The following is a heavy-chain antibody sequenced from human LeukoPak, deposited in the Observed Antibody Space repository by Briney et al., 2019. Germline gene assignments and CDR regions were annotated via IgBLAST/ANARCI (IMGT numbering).Heavy chain of an antibody. V-gene: IGHV1-69*01. CDR2: LIPMFGGP. Sequence: ASVKVSCKASGGTFSTYGITWVRQAPGQGLEWMGGLIPMFGGPTYAQKFQGRLTITADESTTTSYMELRSLRSEDTAVYFCAKYQMATRGWFDPWGQGTLVTVSS. D-gene: IGHD2-2*01. CDR1: GGTFSTYG. CDR3: AKYQMATRGWFDP. J-gene: IGHJ5*02.